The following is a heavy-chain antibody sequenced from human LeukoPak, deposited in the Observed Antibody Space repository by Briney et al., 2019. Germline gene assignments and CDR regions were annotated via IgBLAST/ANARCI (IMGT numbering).Heavy chain of an antibody. CDR2: IYCSGST. CDR1: GGSISSYY. J-gene: IGHJ4*02. CDR3: ARGNYYDSSGYYRLFDY. D-gene: IGHD3-22*01. Sequence: SETLSLTCTVSGGSISSYYWTWIRQPPGKGLEWIGYIYCSGSTNYNPSLKSRVTISIDTTKNQFSLKLSSVTAADTAVYYCARGNYYDSSGYYRLFDYWGQGTLVTVSS. V-gene: IGHV4-59*01.